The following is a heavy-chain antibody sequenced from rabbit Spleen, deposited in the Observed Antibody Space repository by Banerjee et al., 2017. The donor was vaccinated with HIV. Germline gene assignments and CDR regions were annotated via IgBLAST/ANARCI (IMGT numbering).Heavy chain of an antibody. Sequence: VEFGGDLVKPGAPLTLTCIASGGFLSGSSYMSIVRKAPGKGLEWIECIPIGSTTFTYFANWAKGRFTISKTSSTTVTLQMTSLTAADTATYFCARDTSSSFSSYGMALWGPGTLVTVS. CDR3: ARDTSSSFSSYGMAL. D-gene: IGHD1-1*01. CDR1: GGFLSGSSY. V-gene: IGHV1S40*01. CDR2: IPIGSTTFT. J-gene: IGHJ6*01.